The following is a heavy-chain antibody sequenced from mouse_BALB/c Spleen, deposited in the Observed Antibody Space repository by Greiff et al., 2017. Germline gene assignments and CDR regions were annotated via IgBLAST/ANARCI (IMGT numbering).Heavy chain of an antibody. D-gene: IGHD4-1*02. V-gene: IGHV5-12-2*01. Sequence: EVKVEESGGGLVQPGGSLKLSCAASGFTFSSYTMSWVRQTPEKRLEWVAYISNGGGSTYYPDTVKGRFTISRDNAKNTLYLQMSSLKSEDTAMYYCARPTGLYYAMDYWGQGTSVTVSS. CDR3: ARPTGLYYAMDY. J-gene: IGHJ4*01. CDR2: ISNGGGST. CDR1: GFTFSSYT.